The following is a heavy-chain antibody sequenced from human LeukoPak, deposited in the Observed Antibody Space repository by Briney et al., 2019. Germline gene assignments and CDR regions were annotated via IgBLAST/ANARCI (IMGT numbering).Heavy chain of an antibody. J-gene: IGHJ4*02. Sequence: PSETLSLTCTVSGYSISNGFYWAWIRQPPGKGLEWIGSVYHTGSTYSNPSLKSRVTISVDTSKNQFSLKLTSVTAADTAVYYCARWDDSAWGFGNWGLGTLVTVSS. CDR1: GYSISNGFY. CDR2: VYHTGST. D-gene: IGHD6-19*01. V-gene: IGHV4-38-2*02. CDR3: ARWDDSAWGFGN.